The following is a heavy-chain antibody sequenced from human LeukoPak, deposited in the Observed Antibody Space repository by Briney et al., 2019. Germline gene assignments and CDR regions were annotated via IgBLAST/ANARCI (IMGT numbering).Heavy chain of an antibody. J-gene: IGHJ4*02. CDR3: ARCPNYYDFSGYPDY. Sequence: PVASVKVSCKASGYTFTDYYMHWVRQAPGQGLEWMGRIIPDSGGTNYAQKFQGRVTMTRDTSISTAYMEMSSLRSDDTAVYYCARCPNYYDFSGYPDYWGQGTLVTVSS. V-gene: IGHV1-2*06. D-gene: IGHD3-22*01. CDR1: GYTFTDYY. CDR2: IIPDSGGT.